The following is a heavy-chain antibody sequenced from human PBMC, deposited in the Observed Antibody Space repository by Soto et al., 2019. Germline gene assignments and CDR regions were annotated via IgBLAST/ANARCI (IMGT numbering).Heavy chain of an antibody. CDR2: INHSGST. CDR1: GGSFSGSY. D-gene: IGHD3-22*01. J-gene: IGHJ3*02. Sequence: SETLSLTCAVYGGSFSGSYWSWIRQPPGKGLEWIGEINHSGSTNYNPSLKSRVTISVDTSKNQFSLKPSSVTAADTAVYYCARPITMIVRGAFDIWGQGTMVTVSS. CDR3: ARPITMIVRGAFDI. V-gene: IGHV4-34*01.